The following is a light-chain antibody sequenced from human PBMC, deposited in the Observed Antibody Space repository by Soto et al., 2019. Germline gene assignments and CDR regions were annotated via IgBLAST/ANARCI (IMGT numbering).Light chain of an antibody. CDR3: QQYKNWPRT. V-gene: IGKV3-15*01. J-gene: IGKJ1*01. Sequence: IVLTQSPATLSVSPGEGATLSCRASQSVTNNLAWYQQKPGQAPGLLIYGASTRATGIPARFSGSGSGTEFTLTISSLQSEDFAVYYCQQYKNWPRTFGQGTKVDIK. CDR1: QSVTNN. CDR2: GAS.